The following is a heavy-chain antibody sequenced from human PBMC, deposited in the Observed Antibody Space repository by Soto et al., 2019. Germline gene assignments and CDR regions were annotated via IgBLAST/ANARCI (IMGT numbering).Heavy chain of an antibody. J-gene: IGHJ5*02. D-gene: IGHD2-2*01. V-gene: IGHV4-31*03. CDR1: GDAIYIGGYY. Sequence: PSETLSLTCTVAGDAIYIGGYYWTWIRQHPGKGLEWIGYIYHTVKTYYTPSLESRVTMSVDTSKNQFSLKFASVTAADTAVYYCASDGSSTANGIDAWGQGTLVTVSS. CDR3: ASDGSSTANGIDA. CDR2: IYHTVKT.